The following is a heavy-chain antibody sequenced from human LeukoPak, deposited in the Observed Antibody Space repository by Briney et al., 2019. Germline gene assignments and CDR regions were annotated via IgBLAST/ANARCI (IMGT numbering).Heavy chain of an antibody. CDR2: ISGSGGST. Sequence: AGGSLRLSCAASGFTFSSYAMSWVRQAPGKGLEWVSAISGSGGSTYYADSVKGRFTISRDNSKNTLYLQMNSLRDEDTAVYYCAKRVGATTLGPFDYWGQGTLVTVSS. D-gene: IGHD1-26*01. J-gene: IGHJ4*02. CDR3: AKRVGATTLGPFDY. CDR1: GFTFSSYA. V-gene: IGHV3-23*01.